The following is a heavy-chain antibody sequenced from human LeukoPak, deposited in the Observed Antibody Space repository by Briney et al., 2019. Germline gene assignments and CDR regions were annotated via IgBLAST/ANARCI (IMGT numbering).Heavy chain of an antibody. CDR3: ARGGYYYLDV. CDR1: GGSISSYY. Sequence: SVTLSLTCTVSGGSISSYYWSWIRQSPGKGLKWIAYIFHNGNTKYNPSLWSRVTISIDTSRNQVFLNLNSVTAADTAVYYCARGGYYYLDVWGKGTTVTVSS. CDR2: IFHNGNT. J-gene: IGHJ6*03. V-gene: IGHV4-59*01.